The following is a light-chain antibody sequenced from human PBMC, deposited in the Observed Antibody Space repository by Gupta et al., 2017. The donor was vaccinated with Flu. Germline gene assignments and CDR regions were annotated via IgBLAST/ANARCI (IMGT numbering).Light chain of an antibody. CDR2: STT. CDR3: LLYFGGARKWV. J-gene: IGLJ3*02. CDR1: TGAVTSGYH. Sequence: TGAVTSGYHPNWCQQKPGQSPRPLIYSTTNKHSWTADRCSGSLLGDKAALTLSGVQPEDEAEYYCLLYFGGARKWVFGGGTKMTVL. V-gene: IGLV7-43*01.